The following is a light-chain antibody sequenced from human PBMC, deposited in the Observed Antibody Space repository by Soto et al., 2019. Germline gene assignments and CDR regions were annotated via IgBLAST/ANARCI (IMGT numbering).Light chain of an antibody. V-gene: IGKV3-20*01. CDR3: QQYGSSPET. J-gene: IGKJ1*01. CDR1: QSVSSSY. CDR2: GAS. Sequence: EIVLMQSPGTLSLSPGERATLSCRASQSVSSSYLAWYQQKPGQAPGLLIYGASSRATGIPDRFSGSGSGTDFTLTISRLEPEDFAVYYCQQYGSSPETFGQGTKVEIK.